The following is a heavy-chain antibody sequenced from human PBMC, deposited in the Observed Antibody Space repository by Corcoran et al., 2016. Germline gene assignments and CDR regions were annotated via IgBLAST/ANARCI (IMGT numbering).Heavy chain of an antibody. D-gene: IGHD2-15*01. V-gene: IGHV3-74*01. CDR2: INSDGSST. CDR1: GFTFSSYW. J-gene: IGHJ3*02. CDR3: ARDVAIGYCSGGSCYSSGHDAFDI. Sequence: EVQLVESGGGLVQPGGSLRLSCAASGFTFSSYWMHWVRQAPGKGLVWVSRINSDGSSTSYADSVKGRFTISRDNAKNTLYLQMNSLRAEETAVYYCARDVAIGYCSGGSCYSSGHDAFDIWGQGTMVTVSS.